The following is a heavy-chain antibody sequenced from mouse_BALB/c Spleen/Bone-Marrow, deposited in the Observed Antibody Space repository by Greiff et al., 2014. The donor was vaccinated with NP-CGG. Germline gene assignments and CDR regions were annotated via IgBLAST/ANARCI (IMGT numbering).Heavy chain of an antibody. Sequence: EVQLVESGGGLVQPGGSLKLSCATSGFIFSDYYMYWVRQTPEKRLEWVAYITKGGGSTYYPDIVKGRFTISRDNAKNTLYLQMSRLKSEDTAMYYCARQLAYAMDYWGQGTSVTVSS. D-gene: IGHD4-1*01. V-gene: IGHV5-12*02. J-gene: IGHJ4*01. CDR1: GFIFSDYY. CDR2: ITKGGGST. CDR3: ARQLAYAMDY.